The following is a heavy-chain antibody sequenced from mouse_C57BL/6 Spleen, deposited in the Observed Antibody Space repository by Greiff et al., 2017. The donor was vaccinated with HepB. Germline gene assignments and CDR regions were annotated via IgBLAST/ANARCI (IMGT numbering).Heavy chain of an antibody. V-gene: IGHV12-3*01. CDR2: ITHSGET. Sequence: QVQLQQSGPGLVKPSQSLFLTCSITGFPITSGYYWIWIRQSPGKPLEWMGYITHSGETFYNPSLQSPISITRETSKNQFFLQLNSVTTEDTAMYYCAGDTDYYGSSLFAYWGQGTLVTVSA. CDR3: AGDTDYYGSSLFAY. J-gene: IGHJ3*01. CDR1: GFPITSGYY. D-gene: IGHD1-1*01.